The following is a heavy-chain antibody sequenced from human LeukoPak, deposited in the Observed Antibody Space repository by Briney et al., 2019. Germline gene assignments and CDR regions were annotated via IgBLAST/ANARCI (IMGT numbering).Heavy chain of an antibody. V-gene: IGHV3-64D*06. D-gene: IGHD6-19*01. CDR3: VKRTTSGWYYDH. CDR2: IGSDGDST. J-gene: IGHJ5*02. CDR1: GFTFSSLG. Sequence: PGGSLRLSCSASGFTFSSLGMHWVRQAPGKGLEHVSTIGSDGDSTYYADSVKDRFTISRDNSKNALYLQMSSLRPEDTAVYFCVKRTTSGWYYDHWGQGTLVTVSS.